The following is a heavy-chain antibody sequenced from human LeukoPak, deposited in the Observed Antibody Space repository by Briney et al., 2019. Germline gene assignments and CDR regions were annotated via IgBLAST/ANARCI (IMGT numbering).Heavy chain of an antibody. Sequence: ASVKVSCKASGYTFTSYTMHWVRQAPGQGLEWMGWMNPNSGNTGYAQKFQGRVTMTRNTSISTAYMELSSLRSEDTAVYYCARAETYYDFWSGYKIWTYYYGMDVWGQGTTVTVSS. CDR1: GYTFTSYT. D-gene: IGHD3-3*01. CDR3: ARAETYYDFWSGYKIWTYYYGMDV. J-gene: IGHJ6*02. V-gene: IGHV1-8*02. CDR2: MNPNSGNT.